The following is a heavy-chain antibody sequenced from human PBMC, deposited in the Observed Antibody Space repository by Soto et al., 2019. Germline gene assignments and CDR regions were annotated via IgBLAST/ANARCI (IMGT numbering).Heavy chain of an antibody. CDR2: IIPIFGTA. CDR1: GGTFSSYA. CDR3: ARVYDFWSGYPDYYYYGMDV. V-gene: IGHV1-69*13. Sequence: SVKVSCKASGGTFSSYAISWVRQAPGQGLEWMGGIIPIFGTANYAQKFQGRVTITADESTSTAYMELSSLRSEDTAVYYCARVYDFWSGYPDYYYYGMDVWGQGTTVTVSS. D-gene: IGHD3-3*01. J-gene: IGHJ6*02.